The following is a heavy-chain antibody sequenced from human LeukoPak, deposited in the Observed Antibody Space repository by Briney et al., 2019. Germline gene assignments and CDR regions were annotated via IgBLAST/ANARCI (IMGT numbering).Heavy chain of an antibody. V-gene: IGHV3-23*01. J-gene: IGHJ4*02. D-gene: IGHD6-25*01. CDR2: ISGSGGST. CDR1: GFTFSSYA. Sequence: GGSLRLTCAASGFTFSSYAMSWVRQAPGKVLEWVSGISGSGGSTYYADSVKGRFTISRDNSKNTLYLQMNSLRAEDTAVYYCAKDRAGRLYYFDYWGQGTLVTVSS. CDR3: AKDRAGRLYYFDY.